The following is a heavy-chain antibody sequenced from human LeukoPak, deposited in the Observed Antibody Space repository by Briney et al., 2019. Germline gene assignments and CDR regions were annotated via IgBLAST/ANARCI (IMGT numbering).Heavy chain of an antibody. CDR3: ASYGSGIIDYGMDV. Sequence: GGSLRLSCAASGFTFSSYSMNWVRQAPGKGLEWVSSISSSSYIYYADSVKGRFTISRDNAKNSLYLQMNSLRAEDTAVYYCASYGSGIIDYGMDVWGQGTTVTVSS. V-gene: IGHV3-21*01. D-gene: IGHD3-10*01. CDR1: GFTFSSYS. J-gene: IGHJ6*02. CDR2: ISSSSYI.